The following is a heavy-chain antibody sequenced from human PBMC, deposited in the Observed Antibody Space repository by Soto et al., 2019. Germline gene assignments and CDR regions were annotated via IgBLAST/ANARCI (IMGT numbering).Heavy chain of an antibody. CDR3: APLSVSLSGPYGIHV. D-gene: IGHD2-15*01. CDR2: MFYSGLT. J-gene: IGHJ6*02. Sequence: SETLSLTCIVSGYSVTSSDYYWAWIRQPPGKGLEWIGSMFYSGLTYYNPSLKSRVTLSIDTSKNQFSVRLNSVTAADTAVYYCAPLSVSLSGPYGIHVWGQGTTVTVSS. CDR1: GYSVTSSDYY. V-gene: IGHV4-39*01.